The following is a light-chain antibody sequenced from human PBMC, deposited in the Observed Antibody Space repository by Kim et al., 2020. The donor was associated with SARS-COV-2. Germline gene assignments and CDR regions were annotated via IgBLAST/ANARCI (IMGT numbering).Light chain of an antibody. V-gene: IGKV3-20*01. Sequence: SPGERATLSCRLRQSVSSTYLAWYQQKPGQATSLLIYGASSRATGIPDRFSGSGSGTDFTLTISRLEPEDFAVYYWQQYGSSPLTFGGGTKVDIK. J-gene: IGKJ4*01. CDR1: QSVSSTY. CDR2: GAS. CDR3: QQYGSSPLT.